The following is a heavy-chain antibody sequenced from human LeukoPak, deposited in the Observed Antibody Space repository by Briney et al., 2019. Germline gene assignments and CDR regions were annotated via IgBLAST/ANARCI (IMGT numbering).Heavy chain of an antibody. Sequence: GGSLRLSCAASGFTFTSYGISWVRQAPGQGLEWMGWISAYNGNTNYAQKLQGRVTMTTDTSTSTAYMELRSLRSDDTAVYYCARDGKLSFTIFGVVNYYYYGMDVWGQGTTVTVSS. D-gene: IGHD3-3*01. CDR3: ARDGKLSFTIFGVVNYYYYGMDV. CDR1: GFTFTSYG. CDR2: ISAYNGNT. J-gene: IGHJ6*02. V-gene: IGHV1-18*01.